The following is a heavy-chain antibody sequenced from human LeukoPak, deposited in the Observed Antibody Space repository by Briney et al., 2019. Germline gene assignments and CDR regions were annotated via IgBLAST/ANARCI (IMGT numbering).Heavy chain of an antibody. Sequence: GASVKVSCKASGYTFTSYYMHWVRQAPGQGLEWMGIINPSGGSTSYAQKFQGRVTITTDESTSTAYMELSSLRSEDTAVYYCARTPLNYYDSSGVIDYWGQGTLVTVSS. CDR3: ARTPLNYYDSSGVIDY. CDR1: GYTFTSYY. V-gene: IGHV1-46*01. CDR2: INPSGGST. J-gene: IGHJ4*02. D-gene: IGHD3-22*01.